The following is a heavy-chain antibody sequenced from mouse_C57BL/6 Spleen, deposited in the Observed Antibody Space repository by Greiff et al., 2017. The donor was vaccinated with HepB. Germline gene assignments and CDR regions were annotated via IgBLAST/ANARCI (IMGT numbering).Heavy chain of an antibody. CDR2: IDPSDSYT. CDR3: ARYYYGSSPYYFDY. V-gene: IGHV1-50*01. Sequence: QVQLKQPGAELVKPGASVKLSCKASGYTFTSYWMQWVKQRPGQGLEWIGEIDPSDSYTNYNQKFKGKATLTVDTSSSTAYMQLSSLTSEDSAVYYCARYYYGSSPYYFDYGGQGTTLTVSS. D-gene: IGHD1-1*01. J-gene: IGHJ2*01. CDR1: GYTFTSYW.